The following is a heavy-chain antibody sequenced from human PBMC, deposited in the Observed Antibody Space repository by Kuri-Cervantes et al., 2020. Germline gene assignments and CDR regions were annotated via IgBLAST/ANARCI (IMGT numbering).Heavy chain of an antibody. V-gene: IGHV1-18*01. CDR1: GYTFTSYG. Sequence: ASVKVSCKASGYTFTSYGISWVRQAPGQGLGWMGWISAYNGNTNYAQKFQGRVTITADKSTSTAYMELSSLRSEDTAVYYCARGSQYGSGSYPTDNYYYYYMDVWGKGTTVTVSS. J-gene: IGHJ6*03. CDR3: ARGSQYGSGSYPTDNYYYYYMDV. CDR2: ISAYNGNT. D-gene: IGHD3-10*01.